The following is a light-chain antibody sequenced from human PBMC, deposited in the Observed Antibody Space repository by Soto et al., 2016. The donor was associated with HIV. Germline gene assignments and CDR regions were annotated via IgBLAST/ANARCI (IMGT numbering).Light chain of an antibody. CDR1: NIGGKR. V-gene: IGLV3-21*03. CDR3: QLWDSVGDLYV. Sequence: SYVLTQPPSVSVAPGKTARIICEGNNIGGKRVNWYQQRPGQAPVLVVYDESDRPSGIPGRISGSNSDNAATLTITRVDAGDEADYFCQLWDSVGDLYVFGTGTKVTV. CDR2: DES. J-gene: IGLJ1*01.